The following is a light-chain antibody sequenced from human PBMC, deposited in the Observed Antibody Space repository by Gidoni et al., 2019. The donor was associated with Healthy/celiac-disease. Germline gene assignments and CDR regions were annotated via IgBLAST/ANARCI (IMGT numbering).Light chain of an antibody. J-gene: IGKJ2*01. CDR2: DAS. CDR1: QDISNY. Sequence: DPVTITCQASQDISNYLNWYQQKPGKAPKLLIYDASNLETGVPSRFSGSGSGTDFTFTISSLQPEDIATYYCQQYDNLLMYTFXHXTKLEIK. CDR3: QQYDNLLMYT. V-gene: IGKV1-33*01.